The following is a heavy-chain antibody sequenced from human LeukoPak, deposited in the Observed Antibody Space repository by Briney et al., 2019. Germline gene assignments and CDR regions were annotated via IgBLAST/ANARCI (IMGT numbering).Heavy chain of an antibody. Sequence: GGSLRLSCAASGFTFGDYAMSWVRQAPGKGLEWVSGINWSGGSTGYADSVKGRLTISRDNAKNSLYLQMNSLRAEDTALYYCARVYCLSTNCYFYYMDVWGKGTTVTVSS. J-gene: IGHJ6*03. D-gene: IGHD2-2*01. CDR2: INWSGGST. V-gene: IGHV3-20*04. CDR3: ARVYCLSTNCYFYYMDV. CDR1: GFTFGDYA.